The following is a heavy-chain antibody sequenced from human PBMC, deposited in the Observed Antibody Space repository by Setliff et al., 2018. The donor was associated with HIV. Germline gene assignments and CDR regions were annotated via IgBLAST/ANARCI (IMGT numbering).Heavy chain of an antibody. CDR2: IYPDDSHT. CDR1: ANSFATYW. D-gene: IGHD6-13*01. Sequence: GESLKISCQGSANSFATYWIGWVRQMPGKGLEWMGVIYPDDSHTRYSPSFQGQVTISADESISTAYLQWSSLKVSDTATYYCARVGQQLATYYFDYWGQGTLVTVSS. J-gene: IGHJ4*02. CDR3: ARVGQQLATYYFDY. V-gene: IGHV5-51*01.